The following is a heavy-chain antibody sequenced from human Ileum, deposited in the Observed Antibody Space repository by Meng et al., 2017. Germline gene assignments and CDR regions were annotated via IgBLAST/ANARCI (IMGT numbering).Heavy chain of an antibody. Sequence: GESLKISCAASGFTFNNYWIHWVRQPPGKGLVWVSHIKGDGSSTRYADSVKGRFTISRDNAKNTVYLQINSLRAEDTAVYYCAREDCWAFDIWGQGTMVTVSS. CDR3: AREDCWAFDI. V-gene: IGHV3-74*01. CDR2: IKGDGSST. D-gene: IGHD2-15*01. CDR1: GFTFNNYW. J-gene: IGHJ3*02.